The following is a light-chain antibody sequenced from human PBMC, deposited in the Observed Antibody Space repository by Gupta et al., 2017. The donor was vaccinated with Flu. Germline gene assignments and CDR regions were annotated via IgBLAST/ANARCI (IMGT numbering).Light chain of an antibody. J-gene: IGKJ1*01. V-gene: IGKV1-5*03. Sequence: RSPLSASVGDRVSITCRASQSISSWLAWYQQKPGKAPKLLIYKASNFESGVPSRFTGSGSGTEFTLTISSLQPDDFATYSCLQDSIYPWTFGQGTKVEIK. CDR2: KAS. CDR3: LQDSIYPWT. CDR1: QSISSW.